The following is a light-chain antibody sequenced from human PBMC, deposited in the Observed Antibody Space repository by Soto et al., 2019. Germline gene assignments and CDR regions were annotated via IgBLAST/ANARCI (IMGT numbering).Light chain of an antibody. CDR3: HQGYGHQLT. Sequence: DIQLTQSPSSLSASVGDRVTITCRTSQSIRTYLNWYQQKPGKGPKLLIYAASNLESGVPSRFSGSGSGTDFTLTISGLQHEDFATYYCHQGYGHQLTFGGGPKVEIK. CDR1: QSIRTY. CDR2: AAS. J-gene: IGKJ4*01. V-gene: IGKV1-39*01.